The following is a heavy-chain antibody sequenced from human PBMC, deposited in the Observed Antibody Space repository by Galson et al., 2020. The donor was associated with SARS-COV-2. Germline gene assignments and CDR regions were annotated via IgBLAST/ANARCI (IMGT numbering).Heavy chain of an antibody. D-gene: IGHD3-10*01. CDR1: GFTFSSYG. Sequence: GGSLRLSCAASGFTFSSYGMHWVRQAPGKGLEWVADIWYDGSNKYYADSVKGRFTISRDNSKNTLYLQMNSLRAEDTAGYYCARDFRFGESQITDWFDPWGQGTLVTVSS. CDR2: IWYDGSNK. J-gene: IGHJ5*02. V-gene: IGHV3-33*01. CDR3: ARDFRFGESQITDWFDP.